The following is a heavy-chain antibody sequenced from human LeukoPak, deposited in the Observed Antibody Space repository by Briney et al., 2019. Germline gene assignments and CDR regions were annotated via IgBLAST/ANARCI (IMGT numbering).Heavy chain of an antibody. Sequence: SGPTLVQPSAPLSLTCTVSGGSISSYSWSWTRQPAGKVLEWIGRIYTSGNTNYNPSLQSRITMSVDPTKNQFSLKLSSVTAADTAVYYCARDLDYSNSPYYYYDYMDVWGKGTPVTVSS. CDR2: IYTSGNT. V-gene: IGHV4-4*07. J-gene: IGHJ6*03. D-gene: IGHD4-11*01. CDR3: ARDLDYSNSPYYYYDYMDV. CDR1: GGSISSYS.